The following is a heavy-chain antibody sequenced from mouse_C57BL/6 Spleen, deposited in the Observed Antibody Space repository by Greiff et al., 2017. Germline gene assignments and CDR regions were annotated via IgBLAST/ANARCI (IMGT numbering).Heavy chain of an antibody. V-gene: IGHV1-80*01. CDR1: GYAFSRYW. D-gene: IGHD1-1*01. J-gene: IGHJ1*03. CDR2: IYPGDGDT. CDR3: ARSLITTEGARYVDV. Sequence: VKLMESGAELVKPGASVKISCKASGYAFSRYWMNWVKQRPGKGLEWIGQIYPGDGDTNYNGKFKGKATLTADKSSSTAYMQLSSLTSEDSAVYFCARSLITTEGARYVDVWGTGTTVTVSS.